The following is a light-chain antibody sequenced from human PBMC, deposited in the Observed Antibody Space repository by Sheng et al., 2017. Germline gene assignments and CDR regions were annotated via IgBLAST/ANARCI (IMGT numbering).Light chain of an antibody. V-gene: IGKV1-39*01. J-gene: IGKJ2*01. CDR3: QQSVSTPYT. Sequence: IQLTQSPSSLSASVTDRVTITCRASQSIGNFLNWYQQKPGQAPKLLIYTASSLQSGVPSRFSGSGSGTDFTLTISNLQPEDFATYYCQQSVSTPYTFGQGTKLEIK. CDR1: QSIGNF. CDR2: TAS.